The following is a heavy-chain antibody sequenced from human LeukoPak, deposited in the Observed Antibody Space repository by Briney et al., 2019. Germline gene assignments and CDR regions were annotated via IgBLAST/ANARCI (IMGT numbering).Heavy chain of an antibody. CDR3: ARDLLYSSPGFDY. Sequence: SETLSLTCTVSGGSISGSYWSWIRQPPGKGLEWIAYMYNSGSTNYNPSLKSRVTISIDTSKNQFSLKLSSLTAADTAVYYCARDLLYSSPGFDYWGQGTLVTVSS. CDR2: MYNSGST. V-gene: IGHV4-59*01. D-gene: IGHD6-13*01. J-gene: IGHJ4*02. CDR1: GGSISGSY.